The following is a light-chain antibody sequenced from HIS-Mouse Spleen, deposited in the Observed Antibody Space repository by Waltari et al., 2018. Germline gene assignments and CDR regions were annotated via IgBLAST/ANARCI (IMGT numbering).Light chain of an antibody. CDR2: HVS. CDR3: AAWDDSLSGPFVV. CDR1: SSDVGGYNY. V-gene: IGLV2-14*03. J-gene: IGLJ2*01. Sequence: QSALTQPASVSGSPGQSITISCTGTSSDVGGYNYVSWYQQHPGKAPKLMIYHVSNRPSWFSNRFACSKSGTSASLAISGLRSEDEADYYCAAWDDSLSGPFVVFGGGTKLTVL.